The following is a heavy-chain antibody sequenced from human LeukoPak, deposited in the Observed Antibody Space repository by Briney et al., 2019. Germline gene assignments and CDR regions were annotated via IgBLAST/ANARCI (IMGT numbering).Heavy chain of an antibody. D-gene: IGHD3-10*01. CDR3: ARVKGYFDSGNYFGFFDF. CDR2: ISGTTGTI. V-gene: IGHV3-23*01. CDR1: GYTFSGHA. Sequence: GGPLRLSCEASGYTFSGHAMSWVRQAPGKGLEWVSTISGTTGTIYYADSVKGRFTISRDNSKNTLYLQMKSLRAEDTAEYHCARVKGYFDSGNYFGFFDFWGQGTLVTVSS. J-gene: IGHJ4*02.